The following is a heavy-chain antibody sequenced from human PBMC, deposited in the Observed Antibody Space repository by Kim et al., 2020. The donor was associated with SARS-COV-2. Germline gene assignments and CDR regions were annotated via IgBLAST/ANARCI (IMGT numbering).Heavy chain of an antibody. CDR3: VKRDFGTAFGD. V-gene: IGHV3-74*01. Sequence: GGSLRLSCAASGFTFSRYWMHWVRQAPGKGLVWVSRINSDGSNTIYADSVKGRFTISRDNAKNTLYLQMSSLRAEDTAVYYCVKRDFGTAFGDWGQGTLVTVSS. D-gene: IGHD2-21*02. J-gene: IGHJ4*02. CDR1: GFTFSRYW. CDR2: INSDGSNT.